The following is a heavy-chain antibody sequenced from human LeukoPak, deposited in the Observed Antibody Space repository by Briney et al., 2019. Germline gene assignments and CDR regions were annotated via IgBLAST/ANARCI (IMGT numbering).Heavy chain of an antibody. Sequence: GGSLRLSCAASGFTFNKYAMSWVRQAPGKGLEWVSVISDSGGSTYYADSVKGRFTISRDNSKNTLYLQMNSLRAEDTALYYCARRPSYSCRDVGGKGPRVTVS. CDR3: ARRPSYSCRDV. V-gene: IGHV3-23*01. J-gene: IGHJ6*03. CDR1: GFTFNKYA. CDR2: ISDSGGST.